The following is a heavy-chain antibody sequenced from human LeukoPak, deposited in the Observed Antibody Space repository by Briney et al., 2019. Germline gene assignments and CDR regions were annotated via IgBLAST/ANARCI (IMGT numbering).Heavy chain of an antibody. CDR3: ARHYPQYYYDSSGYYPGGYFDY. CDR1: GGSISSYY. CDR2: IYYSGST. Sequence: SETLSLTCTVSGGSISSYYWSWIRQPPGKGLEWIGYIYYSGSTNSNPSLKSRVTISVDTSKNQFSLKLSSVTAADTAVYYCARHYPQYYYDSSGYYPGGYFDYWGQGTLVTVSS. J-gene: IGHJ4*02. D-gene: IGHD3-22*01. V-gene: IGHV4-59*01.